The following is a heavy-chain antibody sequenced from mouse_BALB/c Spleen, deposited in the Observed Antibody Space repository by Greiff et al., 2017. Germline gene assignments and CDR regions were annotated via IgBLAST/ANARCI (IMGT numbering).Heavy chain of an antibody. D-gene: IGHD1-1*01. CDR3: ARVEVYGSSSLFAY. V-gene: IGHV1-82*01. Sequence: LVESGPELVKPGASVKISCKASGYAFSSSWMNWVKQRPGQGLEWIGRIYPGDGDTNYNGKFKGKATLTADKSSSTAYMQLSSLTSVDSAVYFCARVEVYGSSSLFAYWGQGTLVTVSA. CDR1: GYAFSSSW. J-gene: IGHJ3*01. CDR2: IYPGDGDT.